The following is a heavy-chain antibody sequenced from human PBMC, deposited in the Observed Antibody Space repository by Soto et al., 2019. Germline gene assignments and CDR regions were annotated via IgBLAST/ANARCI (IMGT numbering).Heavy chain of an antibody. D-gene: IGHD6-19*01. V-gene: IGHV4-59*08. CDR2: MYYRGTT. J-gene: IGHJ4*02. CDR3: ASRGGAVSGRIDY. Sequence: WTWIRQPPGKGLEWIGFMYYRGTTNYNPSLEGRVTISVDTPKNQFSLRLTSVTAADTAVYYCASRGGAVSGRIDYWVPGTLVIVSS.